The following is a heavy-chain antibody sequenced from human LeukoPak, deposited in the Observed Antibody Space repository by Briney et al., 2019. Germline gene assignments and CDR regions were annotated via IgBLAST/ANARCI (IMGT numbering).Heavy chain of an antibody. Sequence: GGSLRLSCAASGFIFSTYSMDWVRQAPGKGLEWVSSISSSGTYKYYADSVKGRFTISRDNAKNSLYLQLNSLRAEDTAVYYCARITWGNYFDYWGQGTLVTVS. CDR2: ISSSGTYK. V-gene: IGHV3-21*01. CDR1: GFIFSTYS. CDR3: ARITWGNYFDY. J-gene: IGHJ4*02. D-gene: IGHD7-27*01.